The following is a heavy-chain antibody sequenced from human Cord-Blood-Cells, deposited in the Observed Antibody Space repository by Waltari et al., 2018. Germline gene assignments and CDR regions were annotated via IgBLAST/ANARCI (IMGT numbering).Heavy chain of an antibody. J-gene: IGHJ5*02. CDR3: ARGRFMTTESDP. V-gene: IGHV1-8*03. CDR1: GYTFTTYD. Sequence: QVPLLQSGAEVKKPGASAMVYCKASGYTFTTYDNNWERQATGQGLEWMGWMNPNSGNTGYAQKFQGRVTITRNTSRSTAYMELSSLRSEDTAVYYCARGRFMTTESDPWGQGTLVTGSS. CDR2: MNPNSGNT. D-gene: IGHD4-4*01.